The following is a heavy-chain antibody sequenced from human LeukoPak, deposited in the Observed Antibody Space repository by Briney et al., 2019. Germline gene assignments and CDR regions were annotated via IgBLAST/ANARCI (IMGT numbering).Heavy chain of an antibody. V-gene: IGHV1-8*03. CDR2: MNPNSGNT. CDR3: ARRVYDFWSDYHYYYMDV. Sequence: GASVKVSCKASGYTFTSYDINWVRQATGQGLEWMGWMNPNSGNTGYAQKFQGRVTITRNTSISTAYMELSSLRSEDTAVYYCARRVYDFWSDYHYYYMDVWGKGTTVTVSS. J-gene: IGHJ6*03. D-gene: IGHD3-3*01. CDR1: GYTFTSYD.